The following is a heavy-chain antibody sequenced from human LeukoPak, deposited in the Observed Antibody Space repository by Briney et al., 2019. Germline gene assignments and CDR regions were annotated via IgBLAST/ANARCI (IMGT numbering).Heavy chain of an antibody. CDR1: GFTFSSYG. CDR3: AKSTYCSSTSCYRGDPYYFDY. D-gene: IGHD2-2*02. V-gene: IGHV3-30*18. Sequence: GGSLRLSCAASGFTFSSYGMHWVRQAPGKGPEWVAVISYDGSNKYYADSVKGRFTISRDNSKNTLYLQMNSLRAEDTAVYYCAKSTYCSSTSCYRGDPYYFDYWGQGTLVTVSS. CDR2: ISYDGSNK. J-gene: IGHJ4*02.